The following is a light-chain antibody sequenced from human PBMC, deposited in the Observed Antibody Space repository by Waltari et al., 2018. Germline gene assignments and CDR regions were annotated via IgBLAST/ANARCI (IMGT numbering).Light chain of an antibody. V-gene: IGKV1-5*03. CDR3: QQYNSYPWT. Sequence: VGDRVTITCRASQSISSWLAWYQQKPGKAPKLLIYKASSLESGVPSRFSGSGSGTEFTLTISSLQPDDFATYYCQQYNSYPWTFGQGTKVEIK. J-gene: IGKJ1*01. CDR1: QSISSW. CDR2: KAS.